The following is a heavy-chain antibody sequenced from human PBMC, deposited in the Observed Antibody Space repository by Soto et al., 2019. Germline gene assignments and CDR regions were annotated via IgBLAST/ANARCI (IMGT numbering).Heavy chain of an antibody. CDR1: GGTFSNSP. CDR2: VIPVFKTA. J-gene: IGHJ6*02. D-gene: IGHD2-15*01. Sequence: QVQVVQSGAEVKKPGSSVKVSCKSSGGTFSNSPISWVRQAPGQGLEWVGGVIPVFKTANYAQKFQGRVTITADEATNTAYMGLISLRSGDTAVYYCARSRFVVGVTEAYYGMDVWGQGTTVTVSS. CDR3: ARSRFVVGVTEAYYGMDV. V-gene: IGHV1-69*12.